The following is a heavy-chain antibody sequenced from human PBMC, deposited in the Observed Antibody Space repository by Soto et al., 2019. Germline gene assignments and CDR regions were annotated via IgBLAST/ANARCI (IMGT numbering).Heavy chain of an antibody. D-gene: IGHD3-10*01. J-gene: IGHJ4*02. CDR1: GYTFTSYG. CDR3: ARDRGYYYGSGSFDY. V-gene: IGHV1-18*01. Sequence: QVQLVQSGAEVKKPGASVKVSCKASGYTFTSYGISWVRQAPGQGLEWMGWISAYNGNTNYAQKLQGRVTMTTDTYTSTAYMEPRSLRSDDTAVYYCARDRGYYYGSGSFDYWGQGTLVTVSS. CDR2: ISAYNGNT.